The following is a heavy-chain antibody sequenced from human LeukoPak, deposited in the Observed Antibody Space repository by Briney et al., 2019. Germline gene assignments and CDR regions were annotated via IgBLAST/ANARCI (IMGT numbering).Heavy chain of an antibody. D-gene: IGHD2-15*01. CDR2: ISGSGGGT. Sequence: GGSLRLSCAASGFTFSSYAMSWVRQAPGKGLEWVSAISGSGGGTYYADSVKGRFTISRDNSKNTLYLQMNSLRAEDTAVYYCAKSGTVVVVAAQVDYWGQGTLVTVSS. V-gene: IGHV3-23*01. J-gene: IGHJ4*02. CDR1: GFTFSSYA. CDR3: AKSGTVVVVAAQVDY.